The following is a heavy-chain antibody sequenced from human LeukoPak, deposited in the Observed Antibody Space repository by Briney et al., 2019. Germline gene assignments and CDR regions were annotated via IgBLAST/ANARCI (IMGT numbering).Heavy chain of an antibody. V-gene: IGHV1-46*01. J-gene: IGHJ4*02. CDR2: INPNAGDT. CDR3: ARGEGYRVGAWWYFDC. CDR1: GYTFTSYY. Sequence: VSVKVSCKASGYTFTSYYMHWVRQAPGQGLEWMGIINPNAGDTGYARKFLGRVTMTRDTSTSTVYMELSSLRSEDTAVYYCARGEGYRVGAWWYFDCWGQGTLVTVSS. D-gene: IGHD1-26*01.